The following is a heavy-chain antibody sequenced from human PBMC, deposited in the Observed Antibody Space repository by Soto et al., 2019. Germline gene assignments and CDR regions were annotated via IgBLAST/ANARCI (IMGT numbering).Heavy chain of an antibody. J-gene: IGHJ6*02. CDR3: ARDGAAADPYYYYGMDV. V-gene: IGHV3-21*01. Sequence: RPQRLSCAASGCTIISYSMNWVSKAPGKGLEWVSSISSSSSYIYYADSVKGRFTISRDNAKNSLYLQMSSLRAEDTAVYYCARDGAAADPYYYYGMDVWGQGTTVTVSS. D-gene: IGHD6-13*01. CDR1: GCTIISYS. CDR2: ISSSSSYI.